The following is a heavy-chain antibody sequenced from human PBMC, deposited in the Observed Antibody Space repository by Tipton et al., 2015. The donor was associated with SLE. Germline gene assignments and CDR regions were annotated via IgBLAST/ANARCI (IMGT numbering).Heavy chain of an antibody. CDR2: IYPGDSDT. Sequence: QLVQSGAEVKKPGESLRISCRGSGYNFAHYWIGWVRQMPGKGLEWMGIIYPGDSDTRYSPSFQGQVTISADKSINTAYLQWSSLTALYSAISSCARTKPGSWWG. D-gene: IGHD6-13*01. J-gene: IGHJ1*01. V-gene: IGHV5-51*03. CDR1: GYNFAHYW. CDR3: ARTKPGSW.